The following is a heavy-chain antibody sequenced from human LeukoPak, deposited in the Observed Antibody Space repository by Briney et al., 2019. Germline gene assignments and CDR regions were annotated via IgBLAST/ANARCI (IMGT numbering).Heavy chain of an antibody. D-gene: IGHD2-15*01. J-gene: IGHJ5*02. V-gene: IGHV3-53*01. CDR1: GFTVSSNS. CDR3: AKAYQQDDRWFDP. CDR2: IYSDNT. Sequence: PGGSLRLSCTVSGFTVSSNSMSWVRQAPGKGLEWVSFIYSDNTHYSDSVKGRFTISRDNSKNTLYLQMNSLRAEDTAVYYCAKAYQQDDRWFDPWGQGTLVTVSS.